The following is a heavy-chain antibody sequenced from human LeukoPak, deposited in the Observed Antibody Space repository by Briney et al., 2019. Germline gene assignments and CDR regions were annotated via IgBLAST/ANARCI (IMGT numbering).Heavy chain of an antibody. J-gene: IGHJ5*02. CDR1: GGSFSGYY. V-gene: IGHV4-34*01. D-gene: IGHD3-10*01. CDR3: ARGLPGGYYGSGSYYTGGYWFDP. Sequence: SETLSLTCAVYGGSFSGYYWSWIRQPPGKGLEWIGEINHSGSTNYNPSLKSRVTISVDTSKNQFPLKLSSVTAADTAVYYCARGLPGGYYGSGSYYTGGYWFDPWGQGTLVTVSS. CDR2: INHSGST.